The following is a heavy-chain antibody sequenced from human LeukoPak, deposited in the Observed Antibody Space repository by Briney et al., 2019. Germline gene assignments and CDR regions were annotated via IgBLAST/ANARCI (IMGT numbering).Heavy chain of an antibody. CDR1: GFTFSSYA. Sequence: TGGYLRLSCAASGFTFSSYAMSWVRQAPGKGLEWVSAISGSGGSTYYADSVKGRFTISRDNSKNTLYLQMNSLRAEDTAVYYCAKDLSDYYDSSGYYSGEGYFDYWGQGTLVTVSS. V-gene: IGHV3-23*01. CDR2: ISGSGGST. CDR3: AKDLSDYYDSSGYYSGEGYFDY. D-gene: IGHD3-22*01. J-gene: IGHJ4*02.